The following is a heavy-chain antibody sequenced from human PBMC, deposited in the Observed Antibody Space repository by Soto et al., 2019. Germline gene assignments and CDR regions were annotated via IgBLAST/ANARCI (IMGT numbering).Heavy chain of an antibody. CDR2: IYPGDSDT. D-gene: IGHD1-1*01. CDR1: AYSFTSYW. J-gene: IGHJ6*02. V-gene: IGHV5-51*01. CDR3: ARHGGNDLAGMDV. Sequence: GESLKISCKGSAYSFTSYWSGWVRQMPGKGLEWMGIIYPGDSDTRYSPSFQGQVTISADKSISTAYLQWSSLKASDTAMYYCARHGGNDLAGMDVWGQGTTVTVSS.